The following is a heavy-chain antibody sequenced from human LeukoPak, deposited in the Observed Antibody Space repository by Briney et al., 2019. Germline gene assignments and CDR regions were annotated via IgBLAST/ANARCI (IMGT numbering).Heavy chain of an antibody. CDR2: IYHTGTT. CDR3: AKDHYSYMDV. J-gene: IGHJ6*03. CDR1: GYSISSGYY. V-gene: IGHV4-38-2*02. Sequence: SETLSLTCTVSGYSISSGYYWAWIRQPPGKGLEWIANIYHTGTTYYNPSLKSRITISVDTSKNQFSLKFDFVTAADTAVYYCAKDHYSYMDVWGKGTTVTVSS.